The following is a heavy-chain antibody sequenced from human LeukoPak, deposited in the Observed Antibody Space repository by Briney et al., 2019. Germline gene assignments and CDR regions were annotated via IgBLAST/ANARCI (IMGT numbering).Heavy chain of an antibody. CDR2: IRKDGSDI. V-gene: IGHV3-7*01. Sequence: AGGSLRLSCEASGFAFGSYAMHWVRQAPGRGLEWVANIRKDGSDIHYVDSVKGRSTISRDNAKNSLYLEMSSLRGEDTALYYCAGDTSPRIAAIYYDAFDIWGQGTMVTVSS. J-gene: IGHJ3*02. CDR3: AGDTSPRIAAIYYDAFDI. D-gene: IGHD6-13*01. CDR1: GFAFGSYA.